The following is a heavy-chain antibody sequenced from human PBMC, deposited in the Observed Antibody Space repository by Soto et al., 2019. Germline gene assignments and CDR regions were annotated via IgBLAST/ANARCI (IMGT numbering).Heavy chain of an antibody. Sequence: QVQLVQSGADVKKPGASVKVSCKASGYTFTGYYMHWVRQAPGQGLEWMGWINPNIGGTNYAQKFQGWVTMTRDTSISTAYMELSRLRSDDTAVYYCAREGAAAGYYFDSWSQGTLVTVSS. D-gene: IGHD6-13*01. V-gene: IGHV1-2*04. CDR2: INPNIGGT. CDR1: GYTFTGYY. CDR3: AREGAAAGYYFDS. J-gene: IGHJ4*02.